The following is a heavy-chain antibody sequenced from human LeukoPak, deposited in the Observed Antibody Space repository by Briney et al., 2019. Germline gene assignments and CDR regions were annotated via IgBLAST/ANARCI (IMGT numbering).Heavy chain of an antibody. CDR2: INTNSRGT. Sequence: ASVTLSLTSSAYTFTFYNIHWVRQAPGQGLEWMGWINTNSRGTNYAQKFQGRVTMTRDTSISKAYMELSRLRSDDTAVYYCARPDCSSTSCHGGFDGWGQGTLVTVSS. CDR3: ARPDCSSTSCHGGFDG. D-gene: IGHD2-2*01. V-gene: IGHV1-2*02. CDR1: AYTFTFYN. J-gene: IGHJ5*02.